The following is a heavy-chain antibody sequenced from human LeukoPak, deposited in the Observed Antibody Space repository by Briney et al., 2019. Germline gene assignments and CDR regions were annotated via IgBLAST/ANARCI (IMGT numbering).Heavy chain of an antibody. D-gene: IGHD3-22*01. Sequence: GGSLRLSCAASGFSFSDYNMHWVRQAPGKGLEWVAVISYDGSNTYYGDSVKGRFTISRDNSKNTLYLQMNSLRAEDTAVYYCAKSSDYYDSSGYPNWGQGTLVTVSS. J-gene: IGHJ4*02. CDR1: GFSFSDYN. V-gene: IGHV3-30*18. CDR2: ISYDGSNT. CDR3: AKSSDYYDSSGYPN.